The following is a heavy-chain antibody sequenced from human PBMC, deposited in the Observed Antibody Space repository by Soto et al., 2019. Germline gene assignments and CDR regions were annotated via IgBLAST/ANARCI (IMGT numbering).Heavy chain of an antibody. J-gene: IGHJ3*02. CDR3: AKDPTAGNSSSWLGACDI. D-gene: IGHD6-13*01. V-gene: IGHV3-23*01. Sequence: EVQLLESGGGLVQPGGSLRLSCAASGFTFSSYAMSWVRQAPGKGLEWVSAISGSGGSTYYADSVKGRFTISRDNSKNTLYLQMNSLRAEDTAVYYCAKDPTAGNSSSWLGACDIWGQGTMVTVSS. CDR2: ISGSGGST. CDR1: GFTFSSYA.